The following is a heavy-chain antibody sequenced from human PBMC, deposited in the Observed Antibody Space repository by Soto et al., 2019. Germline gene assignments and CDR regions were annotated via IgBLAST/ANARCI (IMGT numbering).Heavy chain of an antibody. V-gene: IGHV3-23*01. J-gene: IGHJ6*02. Sequence: GGSLRLSCAASGFTFSSYSLGWVRQAPGRGLECVSAISGSGVSTFYADSVKGRFTISRDTSKNTLYLQMNTLTAEDTAVYYCAKDHRIWGRLVEYMDVWGQGTTVTVSS. CDR1: GFTFSSYS. CDR3: AKDHRIWGRLVEYMDV. D-gene: IGHD3-10*01. CDR2: ISGSGVST.